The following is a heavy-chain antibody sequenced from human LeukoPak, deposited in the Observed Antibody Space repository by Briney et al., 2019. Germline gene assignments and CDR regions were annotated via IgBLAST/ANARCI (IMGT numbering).Heavy chain of an antibody. Sequence: SETLSLTCTVSGGSVISGSSYWGWIRQPPGKGLEWIGRIYTSGSTNYNPSLKSRVTMSVDTSKNQFSLKLSSVTAADTAVYYCASVGRCSSTSCYGAFDIWGQGTMVTVSS. V-gene: IGHV4-39*07. CDR1: GGSVISGSSY. CDR2: IYTSGST. J-gene: IGHJ3*02. D-gene: IGHD2-2*01. CDR3: ASVGRCSSTSCYGAFDI.